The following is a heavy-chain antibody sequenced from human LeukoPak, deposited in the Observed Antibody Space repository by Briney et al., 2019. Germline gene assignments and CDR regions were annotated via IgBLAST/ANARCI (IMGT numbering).Heavy chain of an antibody. J-gene: IGHJ4*02. Sequence: SETPSLTCAVYGGSFSGYYWSWLRQPPGKGLEWIGEINHSGSTNYNPSLKSRVTISVDTSKNQFSLKLSSVTAADTAVYYCARARWDGPFDYWGQGTLVTVSA. V-gene: IGHV4-34*01. CDR1: GGSFSGYY. CDR2: INHSGST. CDR3: ARARWDGPFDY. D-gene: IGHD1-26*01.